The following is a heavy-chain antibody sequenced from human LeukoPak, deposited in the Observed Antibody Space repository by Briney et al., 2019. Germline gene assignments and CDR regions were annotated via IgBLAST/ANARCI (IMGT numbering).Heavy chain of an antibody. D-gene: IGHD1-1*01. CDR1: GLSFSDTW. CDR3: TNWNAATFDY. J-gene: IGHJ4*02. CDR2: TLSKSNGATT. V-gene: IGHV3-15*01. Sequence: GGSLRLSCAASGLSFSDTWMTWVRQAPGKGLEWVGRTLSKSNGATTDYAAPVRGRFSISRDDSKNTLYLQMDSLMTEDTAIYYCTNWNAATFDYWGQGTLVTVSS.